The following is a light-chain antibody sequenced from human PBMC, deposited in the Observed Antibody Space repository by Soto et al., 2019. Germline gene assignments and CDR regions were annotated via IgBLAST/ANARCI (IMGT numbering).Light chain of an antibody. CDR3: QRYGSSPPGRT. CDR2: GAS. Sequence: EIVLTQSPGTLSLSPGERATLSCRASQSVSSSYLAWYQQKPGQAPRLLIYGASSRATGIPDRFSGSGSGTDFTLTISRLEPEDFAVYYCQRYGSSPPGRTFGQGTKLEIK. CDR1: QSVSSSY. J-gene: IGKJ2*02. V-gene: IGKV3-20*01.